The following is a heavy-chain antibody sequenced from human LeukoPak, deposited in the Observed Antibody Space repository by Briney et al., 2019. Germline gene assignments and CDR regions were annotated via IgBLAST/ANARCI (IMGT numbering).Heavy chain of an antibody. V-gene: IGHV3-53*04. J-gene: IGHJ4*02. CDR3: ARVLGYDSSGYYRGYFDY. Sequence: GGSLRLSCAAPGFTVTNNYMSWVRQAPGKGLEWVSVIYSAGTTYYADSVKGRFTISRQNPENTLFLQMNSLRPEDTAVYYCARVLGYDSSGYYRGYFDYWGQGTLVTVSS. CDR1: GFTVTNNY. CDR2: IYSAGTT. D-gene: IGHD3-22*01.